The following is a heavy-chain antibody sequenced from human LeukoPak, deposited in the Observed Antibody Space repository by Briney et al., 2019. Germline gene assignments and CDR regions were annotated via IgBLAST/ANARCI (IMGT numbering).Heavy chain of an antibody. CDR2: INSDGIST. Sequence: GGSLRLSCAASGSTFSSYWMHWVRQGPGKGLVWVSRINSDGISTTYADSVKGRFTISRDNAKNTLYLQMNSLRAEDTAVYYCARGYSYSPDYWGQGTLVTVSS. D-gene: IGHD3-16*02. J-gene: IGHJ4*02. CDR1: GSTFSSYW. V-gene: IGHV3-74*01. CDR3: ARGYSYSPDY.